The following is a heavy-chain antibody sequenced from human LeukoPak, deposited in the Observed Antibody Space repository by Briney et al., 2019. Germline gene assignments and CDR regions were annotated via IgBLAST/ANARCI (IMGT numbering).Heavy chain of an antibody. CDR3: ARVGATLSYYFDY. V-gene: IGHV3-21*05. Sequence: GGSLRLSCAASGFSFQNYNMNWVRQAPGKGLEWVAYINVITGYIYYADSLKGRFTISRDNAKHSPYLQMSSLRAEDTAVYYCARVGATLSYYFDYWGQGTLVTVSS. CDR2: INVITGYI. CDR1: GFSFQNYN. D-gene: IGHD1-26*01. J-gene: IGHJ4*02.